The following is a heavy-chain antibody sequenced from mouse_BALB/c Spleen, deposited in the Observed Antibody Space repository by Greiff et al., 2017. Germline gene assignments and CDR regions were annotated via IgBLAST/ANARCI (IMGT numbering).Heavy chain of an antibody. CDR2: ISSGGSYT. CDR1: GFTFSSYG. CDR3: ARHGYDYAMDY. D-gene: IGHD2-2*01. V-gene: IGHV5-6*01. J-gene: IGHJ4*01. Sequence: EVKLMESGGDLVKPGGSLKLSCAASGFTFSSYGMSWVRQTPDKRLEWVATISSGGSYTYYPDTMERRFIISRDNTKKTLYLQMSSLRSEDTALYYCARHGYDYAMDYWGQGTSVTVSS.